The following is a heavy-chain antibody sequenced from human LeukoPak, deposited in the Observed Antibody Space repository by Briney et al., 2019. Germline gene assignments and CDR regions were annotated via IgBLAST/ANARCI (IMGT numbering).Heavy chain of an antibody. Sequence: PGGSLRLSCAASGFTFSSYAMHWVRQAPGKGLEWVAVISYDGSNKYYADSVKGRFTISRDNSKNTLYLQMNSLRAEDTAVYYCARGFKGSGSYFVYYYYYMDVWGKGTTVTVSS. CDR1: GFTFSSYA. CDR3: ARGFKGSGSYFVYYYYYMDV. J-gene: IGHJ6*03. CDR2: ISYDGSNK. V-gene: IGHV3-30*04. D-gene: IGHD3-10*01.